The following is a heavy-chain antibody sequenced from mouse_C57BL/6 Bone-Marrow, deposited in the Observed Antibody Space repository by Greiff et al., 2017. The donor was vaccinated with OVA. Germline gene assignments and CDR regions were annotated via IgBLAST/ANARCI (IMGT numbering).Heavy chain of an antibody. D-gene: IGHD3-2*02. CDR1: GYAFRSSW. CDR3: ARNAAQATAWFAY. J-gene: IGHJ3*01. CDR2: IYPGDGDT. Sequence: VQLQQSGPELVKPGASVKISCKASGYAFRSSWMNWVKQRPGKGLEWIGRIYPGDGDTNYNGKFKGKATLTADKSSSTAYMQLSSLTSEDSAVYFCARNAAQATAWFAYWGQGTLVTVSA. V-gene: IGHV1-82*01.